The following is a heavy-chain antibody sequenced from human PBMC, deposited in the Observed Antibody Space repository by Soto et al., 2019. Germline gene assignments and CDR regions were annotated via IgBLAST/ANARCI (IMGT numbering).Heavy chain of an antibody. CDR1: GFSVSTSGEA. CDR2: IYWNDNK. CDR3: AHRSCGGGSCYYPLDY. V-gene: IGHV2-5*01. Sequence: SGPTLVNPTQLLTLTCSCSGFSVSTSGEAVGWIRQPPGKALEWLALIYWNDNKYYSPSLKSRLTITKDTSKNQVVLTMTNMDPEDTATYYCAHRSCGGGSCYYPLDYWGQGTLVTVSS. J-gene: IGHJ4*02. D-gene: IGHD2-15*01.